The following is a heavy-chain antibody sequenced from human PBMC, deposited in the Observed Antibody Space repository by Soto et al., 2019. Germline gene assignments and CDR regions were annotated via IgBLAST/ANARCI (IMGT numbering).Heavy chain of an antibody. D-gene: IGHD2-15*01. Sequence: QVQLVQSGAEVKKPGASVKVSCKASGYIFTAYSMHWVRQAPGQGLEWMGVVNPSGGSTNYAQKFRCRITMTRDTSTSTVYMDLSSLTSEDTAVYYCAREENCSDGVCYSEYFQRWGQGTLVNVSS. V-gene: IGHV1-46*01. J-gene: IGHJ1*01. CDR3: AREENCSDGVCYSEYFQR. CDR1: GYIFTAYS. CDR2: VNPSGGST.